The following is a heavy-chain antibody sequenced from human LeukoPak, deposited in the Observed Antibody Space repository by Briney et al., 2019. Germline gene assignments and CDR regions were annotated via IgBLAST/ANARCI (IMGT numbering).Heavy chain of an antibody. D-gene: IGHD6-6*01. V-gene: IGHV4-39*02. CDR1: GGSISSSSYY. CDR2: IYYSGST. Sequence: SETLSLTCTVSGGSISSSSYYWGWIRQPPGKGLEWIGSIYYSGSTYYNPSLKSRVTISVDTSKNQFSLKLSSVTAADTAVYYCARDGSYSSSSGVEYYMDVWGKGTTVTVSS. J-gene: IGHJ6*03. CDR3: ARDGSYSSSSGVEYYMDV.